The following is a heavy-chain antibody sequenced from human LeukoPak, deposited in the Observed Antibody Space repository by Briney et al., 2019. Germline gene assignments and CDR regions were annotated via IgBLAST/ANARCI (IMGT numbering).Heavy chain of an antibody. J-gene: IGHJ5*02. Sequence: SVKVSFKASGYTFTSYDISWVRQAPGQGLEWMGWISAYNGNTNYAQKLQGRVTMTTDTSTSTAYMELRSLRSDDTAVYYCARDLYYDTFHWFDPWGQGTLVTVSS. CDR3: ARDLYYDTFHWFDP. CDR2: ISAYNGNT. CDR1: GYTFTSYD. D-gene: IGHD3-22*01. V-gene: IGHV1-18*01.